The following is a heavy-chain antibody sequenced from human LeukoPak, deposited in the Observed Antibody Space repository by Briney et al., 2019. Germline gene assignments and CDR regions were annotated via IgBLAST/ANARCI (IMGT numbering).Heavy chain of an antibody. CDR1: GYSFTGYY. Sequence: ASVKVSCKASGYSFTGYYMHWVRQAPGQGLEWMGIINPSGGSTSYAQKFQGRVTMTRDTSTSTVYMELSSLRSEDTAVYYCARYYPTRYYFDYWGQGTLVTVSS. CDR2: INPSGGST. V-gene: IGHV1-46*01. D-gene: IGHD2-8*01. J-gene: IGHJ4*02. CDR3: ARYYPTRYYFDY.